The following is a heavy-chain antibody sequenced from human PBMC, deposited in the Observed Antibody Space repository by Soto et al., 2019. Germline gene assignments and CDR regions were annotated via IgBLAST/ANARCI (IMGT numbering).Heavy chain of an antibody. Sequence: ASVKVSCKASGYTFTSYDINWVRQATGQGLEWMGWMNPNSGNTGYAQKFQGRVTMTRNTSISTAYMELSSLRSEDTAVYYCARVVIEYSSSPYYYYYYMDVWGKGTTVTVSS. D-gene: IGHD6-6*01. J-gene: IGHJ6*03. CDR3: ARVVIEYSSSPYYYYYYMDV. CDR1: GYTFTSYD. V-gene: IGHV1-8*01. CDR2: MNPNSGNT.